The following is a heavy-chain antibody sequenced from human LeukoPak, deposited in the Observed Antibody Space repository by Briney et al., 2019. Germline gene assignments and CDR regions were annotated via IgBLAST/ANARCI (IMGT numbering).Heavy chain of an antibody. J-gene: IGHJ5*02. Sequence: GGSLRLSCAASGFTFSSYAMSWVRQAPGKGLEWVSAISGSGGSTYYADSVKGRFTISRDNSKNTLYPQMNSLRAEDTAVYYCARGSVVVAATDNWFDPWGQGTLVTVSS. V-gene: IGHV3-23*01. CDR3: ARGSVVVAATDNWFDP. CDR1: GFTFSSYA. CDR2: ISGSGGST. D-gene: IGHD2-15*01.